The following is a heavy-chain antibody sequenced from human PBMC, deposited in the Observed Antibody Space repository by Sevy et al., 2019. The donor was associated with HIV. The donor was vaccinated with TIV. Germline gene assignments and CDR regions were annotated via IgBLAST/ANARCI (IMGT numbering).Heavy chain of an antibody. CDR3: TRDRIDGSGSYSVDY. D-gene: IGHD3-10*01. CDR1: GFTFGDYA. Sequence: GGSLRLSCTASGFTFGDYAMSWFRQAPGKGLEWVGFIRSKAYGGTTEYAASVKGRFTISRDDSKSIAYLQMNSLKTEDTAVYYCTRDRIDGSGSYSVDYWGQGTLVTVSS. CDR2: IRSKAYGGTT. V-gene: IGHV3-49*03. J-gene: IGHJ4*02.